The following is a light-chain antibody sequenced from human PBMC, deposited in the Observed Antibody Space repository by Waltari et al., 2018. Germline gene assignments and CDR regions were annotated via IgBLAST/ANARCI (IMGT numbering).Light chain of an antibody. V-gene: IGKV1D-12*01. CDR3: QQAVSFPWT. CDR2: AAS. CDR1: QGISTS. J-gene: IGKJ1*01. Sequence: DIQMTQSPSSVSASVGDRVTITCLASQGISTSLAWCQQSPGKPPKLLIFAASGLQSGVPSRFSGSESGSEFTLTISSLLPEDSATYYCQQAVSFPWTFGQGTKVEIK.